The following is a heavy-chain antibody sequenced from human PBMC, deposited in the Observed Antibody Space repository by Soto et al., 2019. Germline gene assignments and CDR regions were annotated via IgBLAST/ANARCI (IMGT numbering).Heavy chain of an antibody. CDR1: GAPISSGGYY. V-gene: IGHV4-31*03. D-gene: IGHD1-26*01. CDR3: ARTPLL. CDR2: IYYSGST. J-gene: IGHJ4*02. Sequence: QVQLQESGPGLVKLSQPLSLSCTFSGAPISSGGYYGSWFRQHPGKGLEWIGYIYYSGSTYYNPPLKSRVTISVDTSKNQFSLKLSSVTAADTAVYYCARTPLLWGQGTLVTVSS.